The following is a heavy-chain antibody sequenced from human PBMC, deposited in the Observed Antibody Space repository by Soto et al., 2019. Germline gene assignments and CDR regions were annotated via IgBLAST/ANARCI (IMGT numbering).Heavy chain of an antibody. V-gene: IGHV1-69*13. D-gene: IGHD4-17*01. CDR3: ARDGDYVSKDFDY. CDR1: GGTFSSYA. Sequence: ASVKVSCKASGGTFSSYAISWVRQAPGQGLEWMGGIIPIFGTANYAQKFQGRVTITADESTSTAYMELSSLRSEDTAVYYCARDGDYVSKDFDYWGQGPMVTV. CDR2: IIPIFGTA. J-gene: IGHJ4*02.